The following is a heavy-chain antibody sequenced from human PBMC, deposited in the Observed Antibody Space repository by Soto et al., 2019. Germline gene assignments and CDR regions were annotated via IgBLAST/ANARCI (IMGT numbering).Heavy chain of an antibody. CDR2: TYYRSKWYN. CDR1: GDSASSDTAA. D-gene: IGHD1-26*01. V-gene: IGHV6-1*01. CDR3: ARDGTPRPFDY. J-gene: IGHJ4*02. Sequence: SQTLSLTCAISGDSASSDTAACNWIRQSPSRGLEWLGRTYYRSKWYNDYAVSVKSRITINPDTSKNQFSLQLNSVTPEDTAVYYFARDGTPRPFDYCGQGTLLTVS.